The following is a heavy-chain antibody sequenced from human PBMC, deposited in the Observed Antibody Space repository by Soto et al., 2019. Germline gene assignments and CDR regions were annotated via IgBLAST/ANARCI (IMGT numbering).Heavy chain of an antibody. J-gene: IGHJ6*02. CDR1: GYTFTSYY. V-gene: IGHV1-46*01. D-gene: IGHD1-26*01. CDR3: ASQKGWELLYYGMDV. CDR2: INPSGGST. Sequence: GASVKVSCKASGYTFTSYYMHWVRQAPGQGLEWMGIINPSGGSTSYAQKFQGRVTMTRDTSTSTVYMELSSLRSEDTAVYYCASQKGWELLYYGMDVWGQGTTVTVSS.